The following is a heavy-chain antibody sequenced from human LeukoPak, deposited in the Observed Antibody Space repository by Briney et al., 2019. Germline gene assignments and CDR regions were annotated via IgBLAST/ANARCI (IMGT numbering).Heavy chain of an antibody. CDR3: ARVFRDYYFDY. J-gene: IGHJ4*02. CDR1: GFSFSNYN. Sequence: GGSLRLSCAASGFSFSNYNMNWVRQAPGKGLEWVSSITMSSTFIYYADSVKGRFTISRDNAKNSVFLQMNSLRAEDTAVYYCARVFRDYYFDYRGQGALVTVSP. D-gene: IGHD5-24*01. V-gene: IGHV3-21*01. CDR2: ITMSSTFI.